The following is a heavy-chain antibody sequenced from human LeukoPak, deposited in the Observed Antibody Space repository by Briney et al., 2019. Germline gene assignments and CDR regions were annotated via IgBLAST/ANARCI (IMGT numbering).Heavy chain of an antibody. J-gene: IGHJ5*02. CDR3: ARGPRGYSNYWFDP. D-gene: IGHD4-11*01. Sequence: ASETLSLTCAVYGGSFSGYYWSWIRQPPGKGLEWIGEIHHSGSTNYNPSLKSRVTISVDTSKNQFSLKLSSVTAADTAVYYCARGPRGYSNYWFDPWGQGTLVTVSS. CDR2: IHHSGST. CDR1: GGSFSGYY. V-gene: IGHV4-34*01.